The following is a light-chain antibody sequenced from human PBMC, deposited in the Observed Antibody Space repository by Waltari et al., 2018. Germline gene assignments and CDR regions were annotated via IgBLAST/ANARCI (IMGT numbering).Light chain of an antibody. CDR2: WAS. V-gene: IGKV4-1*01. Sequence: DIVMTQSPDSLAVSLCERATINCKSSQSVLYSSNNKNYLAWYQAKPGQPPKLLLSWASTREYGVPDRFSGSGSGTDFTLTISSLQAEDVAFYYCQQYYTTPWTFGQGTKVEIK. J-gene: IGKJ1*01. CDR1: QSVLYSSNNKNY. CDR3: QQYYTTPWT.